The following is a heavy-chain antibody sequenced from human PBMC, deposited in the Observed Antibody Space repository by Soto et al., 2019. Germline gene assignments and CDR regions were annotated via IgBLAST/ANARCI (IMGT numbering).Heavy chain of an antibody. J-gene: IGHJ6*02. CDR1: GGTFSSYA. Sequence: SVKVSCKASGGTFSSYAISCVRQAPGQGLEWMGGIIPIFGTANYAQKFQGRVTITADESTSTAYMELSSLRSEDTAVYYCASGSVGQGGVGYYYYGMDVWGQGTTVTVSS. CDR2: IIPIFGTA. V-gene: IGHV1-69*13. D-gene: IGHD3-3*01. CDR3: ASGSVGQGGVGYYYYGMDV.